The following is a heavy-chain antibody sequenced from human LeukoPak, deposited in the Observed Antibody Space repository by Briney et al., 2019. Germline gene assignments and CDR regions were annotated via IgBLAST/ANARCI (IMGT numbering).Heavy chain of an antibody. J-gene: IGHJ4*02. CDR3: AKDCNTDWYWDFDY. CDR1: GFTFSSYA. D-gene: IGHD2-21*02. V-gene: IGHV3-23*01. CDR2: ISGSGGSP. Sequence: GGSLRLSCAASGFTFSSYAMSWVRQAPGKGLEWVSAISGSGGSPYYADSVKGRFTISRDNSKNALYLQMNSLRAEDTAVYYCAKDCNTDWYWDFDYWGQGILVTVSS.